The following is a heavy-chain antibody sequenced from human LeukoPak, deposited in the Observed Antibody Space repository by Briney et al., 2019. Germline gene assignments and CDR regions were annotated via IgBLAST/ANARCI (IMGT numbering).Heavy chain of an antibody. V-gene: IGHV4-34*01. D-gene: IGHD2/OR15-2a*01. CDR3: ARQKPHFSGGLAVTYNWFDP. CDR1: GGSFSGYY. J-gene: IGHJ5*02. CDR2: INHSGST. Sequence: SETLSLTCAVYGGSFSGYYWTLIRHPPGKGLEWIGEINHSGSTHYNPSLKSRVTISVDTSKNQFSLKLSSVTAADTAVYYCARQKPHFSGGLAVTYNWFDPWGQGTLVTVSS.